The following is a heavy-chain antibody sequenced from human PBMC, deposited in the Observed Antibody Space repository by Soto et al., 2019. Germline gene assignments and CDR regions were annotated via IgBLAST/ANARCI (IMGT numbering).Heavy chain of an antibody. D-gene: IGHD5-18*01. CDR1: GASISSSY. V-gene: IGHV4-59*08. J-gene: IGHJ4*02. CDR2: IYNSGST. CDR3: ARRYSYGHFDY. Sequence: QVQLQESGPGLVKPSETLSLTCTVSGASISSSYWSWIRQPPGKGLEWIGYIYNSGSTNYNPSLKSRVTISVDTSKNQFPLKLSSVTAADTAVYYCARRYSYGHFDYWGQGTLVTVSS.